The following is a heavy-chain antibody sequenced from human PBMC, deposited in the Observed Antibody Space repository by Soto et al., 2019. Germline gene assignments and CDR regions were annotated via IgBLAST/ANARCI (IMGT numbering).Heavy chain of an antibody. D-gene: IGHD5-12*01. J-gene: IGHJ4*02. V-gene: IGHV3-7*03. CDR1: GFTFSSFY. CDR2: IKQDGREQ. CDR3: AGSSGWIHSH. Sequence: GGSLRLSCEGSGFTFSSFYMHWVRQAPGKGLEWVANIKQDGREQYYVDSVKGRFTISRDNAKNSVYLQMGSLRAEDTAVYYCAGSSGWIHSHWGRGTLVTVSS.